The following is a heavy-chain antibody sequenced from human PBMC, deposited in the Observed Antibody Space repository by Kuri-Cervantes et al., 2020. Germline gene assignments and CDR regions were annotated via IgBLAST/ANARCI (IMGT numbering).Heavy chain of an antibody. J-gene: IGHJ5*01. CDR2: IYSNGRT. Sequence: GGSLRLSCAVSGFTVSGDYMTWIRQAPGKGLEWVSVIYSNGRTYYADSVKGRFTISRDNSKNSLYLQMNSLRVEDTALYYCARHDWFESWGQGTLVTVSS. CDR3: ARHDWFES. V-gene: IGHV3-53*01. CDR1: GFTVSGDY.